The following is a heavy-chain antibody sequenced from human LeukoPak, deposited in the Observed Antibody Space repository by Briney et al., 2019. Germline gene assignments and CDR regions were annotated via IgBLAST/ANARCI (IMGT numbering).Heavy chain of an antibody. CDR2: INPNSGGT. J-gene: IGHJ4*02. D-gene: IGHD6-13*01. CDR1: GYTFTGYY. V-gene: IGHV1-2*06. Sequence: ASVKVSCKASGYTFTGYYMHWVRQAPGQGLEWMGRINPNSGGTNYAQKFQGRVTMTRDTSISTAYMELSRLRSDDTAVYYCASWIAAAGVLGEDYWGQGTLVTVSS. CDR3: ASWIAAAGVLGEDY.